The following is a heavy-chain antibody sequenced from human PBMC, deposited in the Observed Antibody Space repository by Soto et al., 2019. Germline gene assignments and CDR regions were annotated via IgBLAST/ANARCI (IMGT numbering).Heavy chain of an antibody. J-gene: IGHJ4*02. CDR1: GFTFSSYA. D-gene: IGHD2-21*02. Sequence: QVQLVESGGGVVQPGRSLRLSCAASGFTFSSYAMHWVRQAPGKGLEWVAVISYDGSNKYYADSVKGRFTISRDNSKNTLYLQMYSRRAGDTAVYYCARDVREEIVAYCGGDCYSVWGQGTLVTVSA. V-gene: IGHV3-30-3*01. CDR2: ISYDGSNK. CDR3: ARDVREEIVAYCGGDCYSV.